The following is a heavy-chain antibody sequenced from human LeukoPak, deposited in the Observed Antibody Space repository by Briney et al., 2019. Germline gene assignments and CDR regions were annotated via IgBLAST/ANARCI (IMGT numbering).Heavy chain of an antibody. CDR3: ARGGIAAAGPGY. J-gene: IGHJ4*02. D-gene: IGHD6-13*01. Sequence: GASVKVSCKASGYTFTSYYMHWMRKAPGQGLEWMGIINPSGGSTSYAQKFQGRVTMTRDTSTSTVYMELSSLRSEDTAVYYCARGGIAAAGPGYWGQGTLVTVSS. CDR2: INPSGGST. V-gene: IGHV1-46*01. CDR1: GYTFTSYY.